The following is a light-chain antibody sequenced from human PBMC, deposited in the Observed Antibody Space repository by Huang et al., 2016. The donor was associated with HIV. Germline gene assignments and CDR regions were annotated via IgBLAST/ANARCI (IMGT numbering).Light chain of an antibody. CDR1: ESVSRNY. J-gene: IGKJ1*01. CDR3: QQYGTSPWT. CDR2: AAS. Sequence: EIVLRQSPDTLSLSPGERATLSCWAGESVSRNYLAWYQQNPGQAPRLRIYAASTRATGIPDRFSGTVSGTDFTLTINRLEPEDFAVYYCQQYGTSPWTFGQGTKVEIK. V-gene: IGKV3-20*01.